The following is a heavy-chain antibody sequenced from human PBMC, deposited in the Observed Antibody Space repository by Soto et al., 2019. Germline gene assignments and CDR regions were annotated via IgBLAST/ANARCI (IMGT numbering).Heavy chain of an antibody. V-gene: IGHV3-74*01. CDR2: IKSDGSGT. CDR3: ARGDGERYDGNGYLGRH. D-gene: IGHD3-22*01. J-gene: IGHJ4*02. CDR1: GFPFSSYW. Sequence: EVQLVESGGGLVQPGESLTLSCAASGFPFSSYWMHWVRQAPGKGLVWVSRIKSDGSGTYYADSVQDRFTISRDNARNTLYLQMNRLRVEATAVYFCARGDGERYDGNGYLGRHWGQGTLVTVSS.